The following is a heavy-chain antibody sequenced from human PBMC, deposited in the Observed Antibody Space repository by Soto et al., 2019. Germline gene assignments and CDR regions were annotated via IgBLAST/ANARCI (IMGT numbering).Heavy chain of an antibody. J-gene: IGHJ4*02. CDR3: AKDMNRGYNYGAPDY. CDR1: GFTFSSYG. Sequence: LRLSCAASGFTFSSYGMHWVRQAPGKGLEWVAVISYDGSNKYYADSVKGRVTISRDNAKNSLYLQMSSLRAEDTALYFCAKDMNRGYNYGAPDYWGQGTLVTVS. CDR2: ISYDGSNK. D-gene: IGHD5-18*01. V-gene: IGHV3-30*18.